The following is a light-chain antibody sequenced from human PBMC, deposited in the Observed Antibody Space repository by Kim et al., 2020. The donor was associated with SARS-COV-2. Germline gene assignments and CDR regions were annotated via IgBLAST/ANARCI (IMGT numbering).Light chain of an antibody. CDR3: QQNDDFPIT. Sequence: DIQMTQSPSSLSASVGDRVTITCQATQVIRKFLNWYQQRPGKAPQLLIYDVSNLQRGVPSRFSGSGYGTEFILTISSLQPEDFATYYCQQNDDFPITFGQGTRLEIK. V-gene: IGKV1-33*01. CDR2: DVS. J-gene: IGKJ5*01. CDR1: QVIRKF.